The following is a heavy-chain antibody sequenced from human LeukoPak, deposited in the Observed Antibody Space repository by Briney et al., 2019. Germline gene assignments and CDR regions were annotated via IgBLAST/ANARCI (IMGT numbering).Heavy chain of an antibody. V-gene: IGHV3-21*01. CDR1: GITFSTYS. J-gene: IGHJ4*02. Sequence: GGSLRLSCAGSGITFSTYSMNWVRQAPGKGLEWVSSISSSSSYIYYADSVKGRFTISRDNAKNSLYLQMNSLRAEDTAVYYCARDLTTVFDYWGQGTLVTVSS. CDR2: ISSSSSYI. D-gene: IGHD4-17*01. CDR3: ARDLTTVFDY.